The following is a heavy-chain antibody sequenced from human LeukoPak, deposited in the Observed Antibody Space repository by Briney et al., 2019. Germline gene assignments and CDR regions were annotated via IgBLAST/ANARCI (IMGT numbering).Heavy chain of an antibody. J-gene: IGHJ4*02. D-gene: IGHD3-10*01. CDR3: AGSGSGPGGY. Sequence: SETLSLTCTVSGGSISSYYWSWIRQPPGKGLEWIGEINHSGSTNYNPSLKSRVTMSVDTSKNQFSLKLSSVTAADTAVYYCAGSGSGPGGYWGQGTLVTVSS. CDR1: GGSISSYY. V-gene: IGHV4-59*01. CDR2: INHSGST.